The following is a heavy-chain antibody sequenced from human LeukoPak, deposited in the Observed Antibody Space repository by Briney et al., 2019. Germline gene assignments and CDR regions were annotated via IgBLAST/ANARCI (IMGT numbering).Heavy chain of an antibody. CDR3: ARLNLPPVEVVVPAAIDY. CDR2: IYYSGST. Sequence: KPSETLSLTCTVSGGSISSSSYYWGWIRQPPGKGLEWIGSIYYSGSTYYNPSLKSRVTISVDTSKNQFSLKLSSVTAADTAVYYCARLNLPPVEVVVPAAIDYWGQGTLVTVSS. D-gene: IGHD2-2*01. CDR1: GGSISSSSYY. V-gene: IGHV4-39*01. J-gene: IGHJ4*02.